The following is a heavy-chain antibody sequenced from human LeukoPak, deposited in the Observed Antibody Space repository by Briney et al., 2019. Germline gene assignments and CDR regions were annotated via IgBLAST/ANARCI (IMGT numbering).Heavy chain of an antibody. J-gene: IGHJ4*02. D-gene: IGHD5-24*01. V-gene: IGHV3-23*01. CDR3: AKDGDRDGYITYFDY. CDR2: IRGSGGST. CDR1: GFTFSNYG. Sequence: GGSLRLSCAASGFTFSNYGMSWVRQAPGKGLEWVSAIRGSGGSTYYADSVKGRFTISRDNSKNALNLQMNSLRAEDTAVYYCAKDGDRDGYITYFDYWGQGTLVTVSS.